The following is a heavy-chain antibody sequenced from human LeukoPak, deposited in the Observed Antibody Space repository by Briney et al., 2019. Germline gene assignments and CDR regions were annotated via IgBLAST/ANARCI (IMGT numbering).Heavy chain of an antibody. CDR1: GFTFSSYS. J-gene: IGHJ4*02. CDR3: ARDARGFWSGYYDY. Sequence: GGSLRLSCAASGFTFSSYSMNWVRQAPGKGLEWVSYISSGSSTIYYTDSVKGRFTISRDNAKNSLYLQMNSLRAEDTAVYYGARDARGFWSGYYDYWGQGTLVTVSS. V-gene: IGHV3-48*01. CDR2: ISSGSSTI. D-gene: IGHD3-3*01.